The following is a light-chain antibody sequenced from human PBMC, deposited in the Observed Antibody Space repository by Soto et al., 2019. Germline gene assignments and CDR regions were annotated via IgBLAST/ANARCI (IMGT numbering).Light chain of an antibody. CDR2: DAS. CDR1: QDISTY. Sequence: DIQMTQSPSSLSASVGDRDTITCQASQDISTYLNWYQQKPGKALKVLIYDASNLETGVPSRFSGSGSGTDFTFTISSLQPEDSAIYYCQQYDHRPITFGPGTKVEIK. V-gene: IGKV1-33*01. J-gene: IGKJ3*01. CDR3: QQYDHRPIT.